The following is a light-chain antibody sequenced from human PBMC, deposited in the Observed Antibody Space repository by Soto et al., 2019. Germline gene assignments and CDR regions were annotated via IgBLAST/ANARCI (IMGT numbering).Light chain of an antibody. CDR3: KLHAKLLRE. Sequence: SPDHQTISSWLAWYQQKPGKAPKFLIYDASSLESGVPSRFSGSGSGTEFTFAFSLGLPADLVIYSCKLHAKLLREFREGTKVDIK. CDR2: DAS. CDR1: QTISSW. V-gene: IGKV1-5*01. J-gene: IGKJ1*01.